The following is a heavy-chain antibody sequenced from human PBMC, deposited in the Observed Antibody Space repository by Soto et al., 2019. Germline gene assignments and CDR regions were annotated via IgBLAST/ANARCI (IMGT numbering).Heavy chain of an antibody. D-gene: IGHD1-1*01. Sequence: EVQLVESGGGLVQPGGSLRLSCAASGFTFSSYWMHLVRQAPGKGLVWVSRINSDGSSTSYADSVKGRFTISRDNAKNTLYLQMNSLGAEDTAVYYWARSGYPEDAFDIWGQGTMVTVSS. J-gene: IGHJ3*02. CDR1: GFTFSSYW. CDR2: INSDGSST. CDR3: ARSGYPEDAFDI. V-gene: IGHV3-74*01.